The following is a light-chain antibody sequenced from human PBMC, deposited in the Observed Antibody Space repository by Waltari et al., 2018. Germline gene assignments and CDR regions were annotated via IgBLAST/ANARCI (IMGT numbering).Light chain of an antibody. J-gene: IGLJ3*02. CDR2: ETS. Sequence: QAVVTPDPSLTVSPGGTVTLTCDSSTGAVTSGHYPYWFQQKPGQAPRTLIYETSNKHSWTPARFSGSLLGGKAALTLSGAQPEDEADYYCLLSYSGARVFGGGTKLTVL. V-gene: IGLV7-46*01. CDR3: LLSYSGARV. CDR1: TGAVTSGHY.